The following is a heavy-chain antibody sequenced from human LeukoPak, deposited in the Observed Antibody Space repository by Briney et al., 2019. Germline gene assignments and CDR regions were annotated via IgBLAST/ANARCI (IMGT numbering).Heavy chain of an antibody. J-gene: IGHJ6*02. CDR2: MNEVGSAK. CDR1: GFTFSRYW. CDR3: ARVILGVAQYSGLDV. Sequence: PGGSLRLSCAASGFTFSRYWLTWVRQAPGKGLEWVANMNEVGSAKFYVDSVKGRFTISRDNAQNSVLLQMNSLRAEDTAVYYCARVILGVAQYSGLDVWGQGTTVTVSS. V-gene: IGHV3-7*01. D-gene: IGHD2/OR15-2a*01.